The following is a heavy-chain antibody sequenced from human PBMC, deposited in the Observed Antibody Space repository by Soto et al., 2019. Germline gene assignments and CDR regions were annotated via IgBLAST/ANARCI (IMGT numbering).Heavy chain of an antibody. CDR2: IIPIFGTA. CDR3: ARYYDSSGYYSGYNWFDP. D-gene: IGHD3-22*01. V-gene: IGHV1-69*01. CDR1: GGTFSSYA. J-gene: IGHJ5*02. Sequence: QVQLVQSGAEVKKPGSSLKVSCKASGGTFSSYAISWVRQAPGQGLEWMGGIIPIFGTANYAQKFQGRVTITADESTSTAYMELSSLRSEDTAVYYCARYYDSSGYYSGYNWFDPWGQGTLVTVSS.